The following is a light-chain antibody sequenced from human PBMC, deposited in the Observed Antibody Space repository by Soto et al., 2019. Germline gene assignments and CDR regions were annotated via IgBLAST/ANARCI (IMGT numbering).Light chain of an antibody. Sequence: EIVMTQSPATLSVSPGERATLSCRASQSVSSNLAWYQQKPGQAPRLLIYGASTRATGIPARFSGSGSGTEFTLTISSRQSEDFAVYYCQQSNNWPPWTFGQGTKVEI. V-gene: IGKV3-15*01. J-gene: IGKJ1*01. CDR3: QQSNNWPPWT. CDR2: GAS. CDR1: QSVSSN.